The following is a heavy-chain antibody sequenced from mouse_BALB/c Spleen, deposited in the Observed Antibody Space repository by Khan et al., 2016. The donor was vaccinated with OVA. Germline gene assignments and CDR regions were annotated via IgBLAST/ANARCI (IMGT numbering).Heavy chain of an antibody. CDR1: GYTFSSYY. D-gene: IGHD6-1*01. CDR2: INPSDGGA. Sequence: QVRLQQSGAELVKPGASVRLSCKASGYTFSSYYLYWVKMRPGQGLEWIGGINPSDGGAHFNEKFKTKATLTVDKSSSTAYMEFSSLTSEDSAVYFCTRSGYASPFAYWGQGTLVTVSA. CDR3: TRSGYASPFAY. V-gene: IGHV1S81*02. J-gene: IGHJ3*01.